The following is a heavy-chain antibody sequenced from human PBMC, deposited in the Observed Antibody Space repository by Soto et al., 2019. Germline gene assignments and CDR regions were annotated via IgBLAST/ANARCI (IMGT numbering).Heavy chain of an antibody. CDR1: GFTFSSYW. Sequence: EVQLVKSGGGLVQPGGSLRLSCAASGFTFSSYWMNWVRQAPGQVRVWVSRIKSDGSSTSYADSVKGRFTISRDNAKNTLYLQMNSLRAEDKAVYYCARVLIPSKYCSGGSCYGYYYYYMDGWGKGTTVTVSS. V-gene: IGHV3-74*01. D-gene: IGHD2-15*01. CDR2: IKSDGSST. CDR3: ARVLIPSKYCSGGSCYGYYYYYMDG. J-gene: IGHJ6*03.